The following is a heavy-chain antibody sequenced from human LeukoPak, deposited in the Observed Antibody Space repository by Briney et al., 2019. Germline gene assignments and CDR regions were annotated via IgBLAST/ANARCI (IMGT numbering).Heavy chain of an antibody. Sequence: GGSLRLSCAASGFTFSSYAMSWVRQAPGKGLEWVSVISGSGVNTDYADSVKGRFTIDRDNSKNTLYLQMISLRGEDTAVYYCAKSFGPVIAAAGTGADWGQGTLVTVSS. CDR3: AKSFGPVIAAAGTGAD. CDR1: GFTFSSYA. V-gene: IGHV3-23*01. J-gene: IGHJ4*02. D-gene: IGHD6-13*01. CDR2: ISGSGVNT.